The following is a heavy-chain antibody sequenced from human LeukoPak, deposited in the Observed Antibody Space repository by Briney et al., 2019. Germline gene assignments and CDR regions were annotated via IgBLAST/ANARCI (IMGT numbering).Heavy chain of an antibody. CDR1: GFTFSSYS. D-gene: IGHD6-13*01. CDR2: ITSSSNTI. V-gene: IGHV3-48*01. J-gene: IGHJ4*02. CDR3: ARAAADTAPTRFDY. Sequence: GGSLRLSCAAFGFTFSSYSMNWVRQAPGKGLEWVSYITSSSNTIYQADSVKGRFTISRDNAKNSLYLQMNSLSAEDTAVYYCARAAADTAPTRFDYWGQGTLVTVSS.